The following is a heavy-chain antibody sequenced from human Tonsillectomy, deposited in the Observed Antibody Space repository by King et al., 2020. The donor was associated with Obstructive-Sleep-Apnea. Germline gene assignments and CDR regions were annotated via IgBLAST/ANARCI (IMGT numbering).Heavy chain of an antibody. Sequence: VQLQQWGAGLLKPSETLSLTGAVYGGSFSDFYWSWIRQPTGKGLEWIGEINHSGSTNYNPSLKSRVTISVDTSKIQFSLKLSSVTAADTAAYYCARLMAAAGTNYYYDMDVWGQGTTVTVSS. J-gene: IGHJ6*02. D-gene: IGHD6-13*01. CDR3: ARLMAAAGTNYYYDMDV. CDR1: GGSFSDFY. V-gene: IGHV4-34*01. CDR2: INHSGST.